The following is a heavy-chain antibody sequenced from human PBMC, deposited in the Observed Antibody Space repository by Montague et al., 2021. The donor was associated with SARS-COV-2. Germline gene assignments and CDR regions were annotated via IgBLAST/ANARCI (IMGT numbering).Heavy chain of an antibody. D-gene: IGHD2-15*01. Sequence: SETLSPTRTVSGDSIRNSDYSWGWVRQPPGKGLEWIGNIYNGGTAFYNPSLKSRVTIFVDTSKNQFSLKLSSVTAADTAVYYCATRTRYPQNDFGFWGQGTLVTVSS. CDR1: GDSIRNSDYS. CDR3: ATRTRYPQNDFGF. V-gene: IGHV4-39*01. CDR2: IYNGGTA. J-gene: IGHJ4*02.